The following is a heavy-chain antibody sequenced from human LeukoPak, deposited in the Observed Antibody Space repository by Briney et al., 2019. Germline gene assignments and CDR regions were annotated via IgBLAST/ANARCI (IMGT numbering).Heavy chain of an antibody. Sequence: PGGSLRLSCAASGLSFSSYWMTWVRQAPGKGLEWVANIKQDGSEEYYVDSVKGRFTISRDNAKNSLYLQMNSLRAEDTAVYYCARDYSSTSVLDSWGQGTLVTVSS. D-gene: IGHD2-2*01. V-gene: IGHV3-7*01. CDR1: GLSFSSYW. CDR2: IKQDGSEE. J-gene: IGHJ5*01. CDR3: ARDYSSTSVLDS.